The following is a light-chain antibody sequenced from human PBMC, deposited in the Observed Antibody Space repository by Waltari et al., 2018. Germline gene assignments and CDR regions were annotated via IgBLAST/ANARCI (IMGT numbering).Light chain of an antibody. CDR3: QQSYSTPMYT. CDR2: AAS. V-gene: IGKV1-39*01. Sequence: DIQMTQSPSSLSASVGDRVTITGRASQSISSYLNWYQQKPGKAPKLRIYAASSLQSGVPSRFSGSVSGTDFTLTISSLQPEDFATYYCQQSYSTPMYTFGQGTKLEIK. CDR1: QSISSY. J-gene: IGKJ2*01.